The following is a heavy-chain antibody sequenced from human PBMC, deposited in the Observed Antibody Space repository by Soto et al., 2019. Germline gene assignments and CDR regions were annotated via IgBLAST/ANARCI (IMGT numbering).Heavy chain of an antibody. J-gene: IGHJ4*02. CDR3: ARQLVSSRYGFDY. CDR1: GGSISSSSYY. D-gene: IGHD6-13*01. Sequence: QLQLQESGPGLVKPSETLSLTCTVSGGSISSSSYYWGWIRQPPGKGLEWIGSIYYGGSTHYNPSLKSRVTMSVDTSKNLFSLRLSSVTAADTAVYYCARQLVSSRYGFDYWGQGTLVTVSS. CDR2: IYYGGST. V-gene: IGHV4-39*01.